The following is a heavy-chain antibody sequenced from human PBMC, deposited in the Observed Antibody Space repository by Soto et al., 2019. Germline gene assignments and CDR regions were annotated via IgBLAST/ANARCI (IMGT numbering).Heavy chain of an antibody. J-gene: IGHJ5*02. CDR1: GFTFSTYT. V-gene: IGHV3-48*02. CDR3: EREDSVLLRAVGLDP. Sequence: EVQLVESGGGLVQPGGSLRLSCAASGFTFSTYTMNWVRQAPGKGLEWVSYISSGGSTIYYADSVKGRFTISRDNAKHSLFLQMNGLRDEDAAVYSCEREDSVLLRAVGLDPWGQGTLVTVYS. CDR2: ISSGGSTI. D-gene: IGHD2-2*01.